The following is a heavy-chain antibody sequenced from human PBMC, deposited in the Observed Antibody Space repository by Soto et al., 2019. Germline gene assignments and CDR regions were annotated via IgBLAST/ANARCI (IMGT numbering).Heavy chain of an antibody. V-gene: IGHV6-1*01. J-gene: IGHJ6*02. CDR2: TYYRSKWYN. CDR1: GDSGSSNSAA. CDR3: ARENSYSTRGQYYGTDV. D-gene: IGHD2-21*01. Sequence: PSQTLSLTCAISGDSGSSNSAAWNWIRQSPSRGLEWLGRTYYRSKWYNDYAVSVKSRITINPDTSKNQFSLQLNSVTPEDTAVYYCARENSYSTRGQYYGTDVWCQGTTVTVSS.